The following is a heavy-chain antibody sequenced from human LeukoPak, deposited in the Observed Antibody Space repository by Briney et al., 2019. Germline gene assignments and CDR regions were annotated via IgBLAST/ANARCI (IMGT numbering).Heavy chain of an antibody. Sequence: GGSLRLSCAASGFDFSSYGMHWVRQAPGKGLEWVAVIRHDGSNKYYADSVKGRFTISRDNSKSTLYLQMNSLRAEDTAVYYCARGMQPRFGELSGNLDYWGQGTLVTVSS. D-gene: IGHD3-10*01. CDR3: ARGMQPRFGELSGNLDY. J-gene: IGHJ4*02. CDR2: IRHDGSNK. CDR1: GFDFSSYG. V-gene: IGHV3-33*08.